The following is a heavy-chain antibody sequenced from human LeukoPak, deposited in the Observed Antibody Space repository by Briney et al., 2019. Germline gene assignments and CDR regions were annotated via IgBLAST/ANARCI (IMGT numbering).Heavy chain of an antibody. V-gene: IGHV4-59*08. J-gene: IGHJ4*02. CDR2: IYYSGST. D-gene: IGHD7-27*01. Sequence: SETLSLTCTVSGGSISSYYWSWIRQPPGKGLEWIGYIYYSGSTNYNPSLKSRVTISVDTSKNQFSLKLSSVTAADTAVYYCARSFPGDGDYWGQGTLVTASS. CDR3: ARSFPGDGDY. CDR1: GGSISSYY.